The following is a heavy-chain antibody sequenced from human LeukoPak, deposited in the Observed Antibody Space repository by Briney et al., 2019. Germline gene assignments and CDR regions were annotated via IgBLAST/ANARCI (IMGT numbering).Heavy chain of an antibody. Sequence: PSETLSLTCTVSGGSISSSSYYWGWIRQPPGKGLEWIGSIYYSGSTYYNPSLKSRVTISVDTSKNQFSLKLSSVTAADTAVYCCARDDQWLRLVDYWGQGTLVTVSS. CDR2: IYYSGST. D-gene: IGHD5-12*01. CDR3: ARDDQWLRLVDY. V-gene: IGHV4-39*07. CDR1: GGSISSSSYY. J-gene: IGHJ4*02.